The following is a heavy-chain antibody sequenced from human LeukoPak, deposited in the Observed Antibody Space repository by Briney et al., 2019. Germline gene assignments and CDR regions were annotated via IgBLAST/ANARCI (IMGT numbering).Heavy chain of an antibody. Sequence: KPGGSLRLSCAASGFTFSDYYMSWIRQAPGKGLEWVSYISSSSSYIYYADSVKGRFTISRDNAKNSLYLQMNSLRAADTAVYYCARASGYIAAAGIRTRYYFDYWGQGTLVTVSS. CDR1: GFTFSDYY. J-gene: IGHJ4*02. D-gene: IGHD6-13*01. CDR3: ARASGYIAAAGIRTRYYFDY. V-gene: IGHV3-11*06. CDR2: ISSSSSYI.